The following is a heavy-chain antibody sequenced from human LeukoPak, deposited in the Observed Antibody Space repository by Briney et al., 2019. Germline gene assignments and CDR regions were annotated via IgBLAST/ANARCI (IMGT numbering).Heavy chain of an antibody. V-gene: IGHV3-30*02. CDR2: IRYDGSNK. CDR3: ANGDYGGPKPGFDY. D-gene: IGHD4-23*01. Sequence: GGSLRLSCAASGFTVSSNYMNWVRQAPGKGLEWVAFIRYDGSNKYYADSVKGRFTISRDNSKNTLYLQMNSLRAEDTAVYYCANGDYGGPKPGFDYWGQGTLVTVSS. CDR1: GFTVSSNY. J-gene: IGHJ4*02.